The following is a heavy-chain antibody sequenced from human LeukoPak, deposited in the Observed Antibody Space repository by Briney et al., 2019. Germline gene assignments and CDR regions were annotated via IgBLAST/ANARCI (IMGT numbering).Heavy chain of an antibody. D-gene: IGHD1-26*01. J-gene: IGHJ4*02. CDR3: ARQYIVGATNDY. CDR2: IYYSGST. Sequence: ASEILSLTCTVSGGSISSSSYYWGWIRQPPGKGLEWIGSIYYSGSTYYNPSLKSRVTISVDTSENQFSLKLSSVTAADTAVYYCARQYIVGATNDYWGQGTLVTVSS. CDR1: GGSISSSSYY. V-gene: IGHV4-39*01.